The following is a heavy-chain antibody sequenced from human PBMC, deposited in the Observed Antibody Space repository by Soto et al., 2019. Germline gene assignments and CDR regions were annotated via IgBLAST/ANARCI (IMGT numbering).Heavy chain of an antibody. Sequence: QVQLVESGGGVVQPGRSLRLSCAASGFTFSSYGMHWVRQAPGKGLEWVAVISYDGSNKYYADSVKGRFTISRDNSKNTLYLQMNSLRAEDTAVYYCAKDSSGWTFDYRGQGTLVTVSS. D-gene: IGHD6-19*01. CDR1: GFTFSSYG. J-gene: IGHJ4*02. CDR3: AKDSSGWTFDY. V-gene: IGHV3-30*18. CDR2: ISYDGSNK.